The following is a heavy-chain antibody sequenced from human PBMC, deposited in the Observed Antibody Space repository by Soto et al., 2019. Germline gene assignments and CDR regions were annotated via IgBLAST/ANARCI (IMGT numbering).Heavy chain of an antibody. CDR3: ATSKIGYSYGDPHFDY. J-gene: IGHJ4*02. D-gene: IGHD5-18*01. CDR1: GYTLTELS. Sequence: ASVKVSCKVSGYTLTELSMHWVRQAPGKGLEWMGGFDPEDGGTIYAQKFQGRVTMTEDTSTDTAYMELSSLRSEDTAVYYCATSKIGYSYGDPHFDYWGQGTLVTVSS. CDR2: FDPEDGGT. V-gene: IGHV1-24*01.